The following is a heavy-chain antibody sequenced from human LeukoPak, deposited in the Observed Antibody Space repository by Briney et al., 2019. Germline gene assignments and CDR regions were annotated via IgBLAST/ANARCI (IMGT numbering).Heavy chain of an antibody. CDR2: ISGSGGST. V-gene: IGHV3-23*01. J-gene: IGHJ4*02. CDR1: GFTFSNAW. D-gene: IGHD6-6*01. Sequence: GGSLRLSCAASGFTFSNAWMSWVRQAPGKGLEWVSAISGSGGSTYYADSVKGRFTISRDNSKNTLYLQMNSLRAEDTAVYYCAKDPRYSAARLADYWGQGTLVTVSS. CDR3: AKDPRYSAARLADY.